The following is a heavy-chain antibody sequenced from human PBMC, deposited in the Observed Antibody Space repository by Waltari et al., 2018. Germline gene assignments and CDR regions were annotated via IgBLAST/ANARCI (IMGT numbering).Heavy chain of an antibody. J-gene: IGHJ4*02. CDR1: GGSISRSNYY. Sequence: QLQLQESGPGLVKPSETLSLTCTVSGGSISRSNYYWGWIRQPPGKGLGWIASIYHSGSTYYSPALTARVTLSVDTSKTQFSLKLTSVTAADTAVYYCARIYGSGSPIPSVDYWGQGTLVTVSS. V-gene: IGHV4-39*01. D-gene: IGHD3-10*01. CDR3: ARIYGSGSPIPSVDY. CDR2: IYHSGST.